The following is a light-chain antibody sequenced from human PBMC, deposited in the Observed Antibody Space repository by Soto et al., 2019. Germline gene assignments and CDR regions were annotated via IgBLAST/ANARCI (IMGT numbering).Light chain of an antibody. Sequence: EIVMTQSPATLSVSPGERATLSCRASQSVSSNLAWYQQKPGQPPRLLIYRASTRATGIPARFSGSGSGTDCTLTISSLQSEDFAVYYCQHYNSWPPWTFGQGTKVEIK. CDR3: QHYNSWPPWT. CDR2: RAS. V-gene: IGKV3-15*01. J-gene: IGKJ1*01. CDR1: QSVSSN.